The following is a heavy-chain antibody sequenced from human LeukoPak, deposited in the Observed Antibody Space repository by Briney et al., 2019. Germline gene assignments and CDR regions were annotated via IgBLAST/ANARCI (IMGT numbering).Heavy chain of an antibody. CDR1: GYTFTSYG. V-gene: IGHV1-18*01. CDR2: ISGYSGKT. CDR3: ARGYSGYAPHDY. D-gene: IGHD5-12*01. J-gene: IGHJ4*02. Sequence: ASVKVSCKASGYTFTSYGISWVRQAPGQGLEWMGWISGYSGKTNYAQKLQDRVTMTTDTSTSTAYMELRSLRSDDTAVYYCARGYSGYAPHDYWGQGTLVTVSS.